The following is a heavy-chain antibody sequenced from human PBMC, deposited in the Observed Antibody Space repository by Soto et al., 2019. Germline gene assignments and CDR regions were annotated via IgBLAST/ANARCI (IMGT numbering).Heavy chain of an antibody. J-gene: IGHJ3*02. CDR1: GFTFSDHY. D-gene: IGHD3-22*01. Sequence: PGGSLRLSCAASGFTFSDHYMDWVRQAPGKGLEWVGRTRNKANSYTTEYAASVKGRFTISRDDSKNSLYLQMNSLKTEDTAVYYCAGRYYDSSGYYPYGAFDIWGQGTMVTVSS. CDR3: AGRYYDSSGYYPYGAFDI. CDR2: TRNKANSYTT. V-gene: IGHV3-72*01.